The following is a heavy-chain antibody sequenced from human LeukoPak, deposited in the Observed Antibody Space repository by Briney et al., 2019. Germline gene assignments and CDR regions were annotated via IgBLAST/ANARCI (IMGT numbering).Heavy chain of an antibody. J-gene: IGHJ3*02. CDR3: AREVGLAYCGGDCYSDAFDI. CDR1: GYTFTSYY. D-gene: IGHD2-21*02. V-gene: IGHV1-46*01. CDR2: INPSGGST. Sequence: ASVKVSCKASGYTFTSYYMHWVRQAPGQGLEWMGIINPSGGSTSYAQKFQGRVTMTRGMSTSTVYMELSSLRSEDTAVYYCAREVGLAYCGGDCYSDAFDIWGQGTMVTVSS.